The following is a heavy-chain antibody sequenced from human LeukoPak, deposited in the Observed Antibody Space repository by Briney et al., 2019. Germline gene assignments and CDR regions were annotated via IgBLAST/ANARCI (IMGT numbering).Heavy chain of an antibody. D-gene: IGHD5-12*01. CDR2: ISGRGDTT. J-gene: IGHJ4*02. V-gene: IGHV3-23*01. Sequence: PGGSLRLSCAASGFTFSSFAMSWVRQAPGKGLEWVSAISGRGDTTYYADSVKGRFTISRDNAKNSLYLQMNSLRAEDTAVYYCARDLWGLRFTRFDYWGQGTLVTVSS. CDR1: GFTFSSFA. CDR3: ARDLWGLRFTRFDY.